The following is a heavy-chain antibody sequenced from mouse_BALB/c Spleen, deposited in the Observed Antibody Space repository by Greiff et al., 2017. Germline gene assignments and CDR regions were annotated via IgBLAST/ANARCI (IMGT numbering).Heavy chain of an antibody. CDR2: INPSTGYT. V-gene: IGHV1-7*01. CDR3: ARGGYAWFAY. D-gene: IGHD2-2*01. Sequence: QVQLKQSGAELAKPGASVKMSCKASGYTFTSYWMHWVKQRPGQGLEWIGYINPSTGYTEYNQKFKDKATLTADKSSSTAYMQLSSLTSEDSAVYYCARGGYAWFAYWGQGTLVTVSA. J-gene: IGHJ3*01. CDR1: GYTFTSYW.